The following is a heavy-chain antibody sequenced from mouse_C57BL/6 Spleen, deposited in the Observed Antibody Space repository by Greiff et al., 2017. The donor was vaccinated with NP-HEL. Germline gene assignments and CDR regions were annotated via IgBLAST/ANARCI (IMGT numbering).Heavy chain of an antibody. CDR1: GFTFSDYY. V-gene: IGHV5-12*01. J-gene: IGHJ4*01. D-gene: IGHD2-4*01. CDR2: ISNGGGST. CDR3: ARQYDYGYYYAMDY. Sequence: EVKLVESGGGLVQPGGSLKLSCAASGFTFSDYYMYWVRQTPEKRLEWVAYISNGGGSTYYPDTVKGRFTISRDNAKNTLYLQMSRLKSEDTAMYYCARQYDYGYYYAMDYWGQGTSVTVSS.